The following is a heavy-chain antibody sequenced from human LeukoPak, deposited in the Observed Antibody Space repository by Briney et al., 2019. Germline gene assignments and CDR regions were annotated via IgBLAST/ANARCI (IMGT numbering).Heavy chain of an antibody. J-gene: IGHJ6*02. CDR3: ARSPSYYGSGSYYPQYYYYYGMDV. Sequence: SETLSLTCAVYGGSFSGYYWSWIRQPPGKGLEWIGEINHSGSTNYNPSLKSRVTISVDTSKNQFPLKLSSVTAADTAVYYCARSPSYYGSGSYYPQYYYYYGMDVWGQGTTVTVSS. CDR1: GGSFSGYY. CDR2: INHSGST. D-gene: IGHD3-10*01. V-gene: IGHV4-34*01.